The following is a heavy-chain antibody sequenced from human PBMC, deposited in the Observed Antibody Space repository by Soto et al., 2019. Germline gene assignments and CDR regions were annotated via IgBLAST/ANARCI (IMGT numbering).Heavy chain of an antibody. CDR3: ARVQGEGPHIIAAAGYFDY. CDR2: IYYSGST. V-gene: IGHV4-31*03. D-gene: IGHD6-13*01. CDR1: GGSISSGGYY. Sequence: SETLSLTCTVSGGSISSGGYYWSWIRQHPGKGLEWIGYIYYSGSTYYNPSLKSRVTISVDTSKNQFSLKLSSVTAADTAVYYCARVQGEGPHIIAAAGYFDYWGQGTLVTVSS. J-gene: IGHJ4*02.